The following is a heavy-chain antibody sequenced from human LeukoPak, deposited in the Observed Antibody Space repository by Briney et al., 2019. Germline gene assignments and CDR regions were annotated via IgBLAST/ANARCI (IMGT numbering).Heavy chain of an antibody. J-gene: IGHJ4*02. CDR1: GXSFTNYC. D-gene: IGHD3-22*01. CDR2: IDPSDSYT. CDR3: ARLRYDSSGYDY. V-gene: IGHV5-10-1*01. Sequence: RGESLKISSKGSGXSFTNYCISWVRQMPGKGLEWMGRIDPSDSYTKYSPSFQGHVTISVDKSISTAYLQWSSLKASDTAMYYCARLRYDSSGYDYWGQGTLVTVSS.